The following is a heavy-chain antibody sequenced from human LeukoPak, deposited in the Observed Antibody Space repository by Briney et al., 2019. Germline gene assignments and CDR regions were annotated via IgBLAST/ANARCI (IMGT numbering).Heavy chain of an antibody. CDR1: AYTFTFCG. J-gene: IGHJ5*02. CDR2: ISADNGNT. Sequence: SVTVSLKSSAYTFTFCGISWVRRPPAQGHERMGWISADNGNTNYAQKLQSRVTMTTDTPTSTAYMELRSLRSDDTAVYYCARDKAAGKNWFDPWGQGTLVTVSS. CDR3: ARDKAAGKNWFDP. D-gene: IGHD6-13*01. V-gene: IGHV1-18*01.